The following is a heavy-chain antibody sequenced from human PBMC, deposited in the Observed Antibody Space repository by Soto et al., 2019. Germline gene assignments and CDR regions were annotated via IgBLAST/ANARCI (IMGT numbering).Heavy chain of an antibody. CDR3: AMSPLTYYYDSSGYYYEGAFDI. CDR1: GGTFSSYA. J-gene: IGHJ3*02. CDR2: IIPIFGTA. D-gene: IGHD3-22*01. V-gene: IGHV1-69*01. Sequence: QVQLVQSGAEVKKPGSSVKVSCKASGGTFSSYAISWVRQAPGQGLEWMGGIIPIFGTANYAQKFQGRVTITADESTSTAYMERSSLRSEDTAVYYCAMSPLTYYYDSSGYYYEGAFDIWGQGTMVTVSS.